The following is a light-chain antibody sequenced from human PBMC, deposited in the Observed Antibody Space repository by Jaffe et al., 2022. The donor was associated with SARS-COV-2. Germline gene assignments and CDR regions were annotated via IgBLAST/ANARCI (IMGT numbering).Light chain of an antibody. V-gene: IGKV1-5*03. CDR3: QQYGSYPRT. CDR1: QSISSW. Sequence: DIQMTQSPSALSASVGDRVTITCRASQSISSWLAWYQQKPGKAPKLLIYKASSLESGVPSRFSGSGFGTEFTLTISSLQPDDFATFYCQQYGSYPRTFGQGTKLEIK. J-gene: IGKJ2*01. CDR2: KAS.